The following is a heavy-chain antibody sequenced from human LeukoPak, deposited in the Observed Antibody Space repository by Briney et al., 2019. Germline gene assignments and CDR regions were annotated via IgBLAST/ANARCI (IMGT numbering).Heavy chain of an antibody. CDR2: IDSDGSDI. CDR3: GRGYSTTPPDY. J-gene: IGHJ4*02. D-gene: IGHD2-15*01. V-gene: IGHV3-74*01. CDR1: GFTFSSYE. Sequence: GGSLRLSCAASGFTFSSYEMNWVRQAPGKGLVWVSRIDSDGSDISYADSVKGRFTISRDNVKDTLYLQMNSLRSEDTAVYYCGRGYSTTPPDYWGQGTLVTVPS.